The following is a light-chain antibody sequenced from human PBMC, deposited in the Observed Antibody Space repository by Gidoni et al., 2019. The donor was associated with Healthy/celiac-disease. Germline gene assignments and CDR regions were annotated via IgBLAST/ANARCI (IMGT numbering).Light chain of an antibody. V-gene: IGKV1-39*01. CDR2: AAS. J-gene: IGKJ1*01. CDR3: QQSYSTPPT. CDR1: QSISSY. Sequence: DIQMTQSPSSLSASVGDRVTITCRASQSISSYLNWYQQKPGKAPKLLIYAASSLQSGVPSRFSGSGSGTDFTLTISSLQPEDFATDYCQQSYSTPPTCGQGTKVEIK.